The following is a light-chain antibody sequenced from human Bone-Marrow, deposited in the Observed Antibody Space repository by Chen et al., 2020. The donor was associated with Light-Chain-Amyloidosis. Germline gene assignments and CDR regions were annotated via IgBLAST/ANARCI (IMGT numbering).Light chain of an antibody. Sequence: EIVLTQSPGTLSLSPGEGANLSCRASQTISSNYLTWYQQKFGQAPRLLIYGSSSRATGIPERFTGSGSGTDFTLTINRLEPEDFAMYYCQQYGTSPLTFGGGTKVEIK. CDR2: GSS. CDR1: QTISSNY. J-gene: IGKJ4*01. CDR3: QQYGTSPLT. V-gene: IGKV3-20*01.